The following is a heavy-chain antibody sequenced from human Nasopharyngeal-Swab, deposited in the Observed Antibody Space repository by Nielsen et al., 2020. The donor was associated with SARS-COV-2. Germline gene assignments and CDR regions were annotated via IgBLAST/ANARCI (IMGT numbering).Heavy chain of an antibody. D-gene: IGHD6-13*01. CDR1: GGSISSGGYY. Sequence: SETLSLTCTVSGGSISSGGYYWSWIRQHPGKGLEWIGYIYYSGSTYYNPSLKSRVTISVDTSKNQFSLKLSSVTAADTAVYYCARHSSWYLTYYWYFDLWGRGTLVTVSS. J-gene: IGHJ2*01. V-gene: IGHV4-39*01. CDR3: ARHSSWYLTYYWYFDL. CDR2: IYYSGST.